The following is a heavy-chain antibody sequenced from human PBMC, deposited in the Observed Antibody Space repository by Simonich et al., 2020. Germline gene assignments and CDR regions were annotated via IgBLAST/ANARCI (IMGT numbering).Heavy chain of an antibody. D-gene: IGHD3-10*01. V-gene: IGHV3-21*01. CDR1: GFTFSSYS. Sequence: GGGLVKHGGSLRLSCAASGFTFSSYSMNWVRQSPGKRLEWVSSIRSSSSYRYYADSLKGRFTISRDNAKNSLYLQMNSLRAEDTAVYYCARDTSYYGSGSYYFDYWGQGTLVTVSS. CDR2: IRSSSSYR. CDR3: ARDTSYYGSGSYYFDY. J-gene: IGHJ4*02.